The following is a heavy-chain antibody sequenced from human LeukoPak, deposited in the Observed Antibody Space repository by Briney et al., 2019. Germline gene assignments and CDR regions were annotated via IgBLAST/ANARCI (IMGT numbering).Heavy chain of an antibody. D-gene: IGHD3-22*01. V-gene: IGHV1-69*04. CDR2: IIPILGIA. J-gene: IGHJ4*02. CDR3: ARGGYYDSSGSLYYFDY. Sequence: SVKVSCKASGGTFSSYAISWVRQAPGQGLEWMGRIIPILGIANYAQKFQGRVTITADKSTSTAYMELSSLRSEDTAVYYCARGGYYDSSGSLYYFDYWGQGTLVTVSS. CDR1: GGTFSSYA.